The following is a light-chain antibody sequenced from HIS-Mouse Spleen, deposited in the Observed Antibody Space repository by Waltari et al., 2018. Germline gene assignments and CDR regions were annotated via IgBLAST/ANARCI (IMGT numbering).Light chain of an antibody. CDR3: CSYAGSSTYWA. Sequence: QSALTQPASVSGSPGQSITISCTGTSSDVGSYNLVSWYQQHPGKAPKLMIYEGSKRPSGVSNRFSGSKSGNTASLTISGLQAEDEADYYCCSYAGSSTYWAFGGGTKLTVL. CDR1: SSDVGSYNL. V-gene: IGLV2-23*01. J-gene: IGLJ3*02. CDR2: EGS.